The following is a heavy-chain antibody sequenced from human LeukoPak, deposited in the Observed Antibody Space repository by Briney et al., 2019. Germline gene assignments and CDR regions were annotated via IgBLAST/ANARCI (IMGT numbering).Heavy chain of an antibody. CDR1: GFTFFSSYG. D-gene: IGHD3-10*01. CDR2: ISHGGSDK. CDR3: TKDSSGSYYSGCLDY. J-gene: IGHJ4*02. V-gene: IGHV3-30*18. Sequence: GGSLRLSCAASGFTFFSSYGMHWGRPAAGEGLEWVAVISHGGSDKYYVDSVKGRFIICRDNSKNTLYLQMSTLRTEDAAVYYCTKDSSGSYYSGCLDYWGQGALVTVSS.